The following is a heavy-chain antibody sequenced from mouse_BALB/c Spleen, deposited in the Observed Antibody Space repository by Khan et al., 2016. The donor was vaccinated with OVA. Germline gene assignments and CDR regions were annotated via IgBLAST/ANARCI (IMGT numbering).Heavy chain of an antibody. V-gene: IGHV1-7*01. D-gene: IGHD2-1*01. CDR3: TRRGQYGIFAY. Sequence: VQLKESGAELAKPGAPVKMSCKASGYTFTSYWMHWIKQRPGQGLEWIGYINPSTGYTEYNQKFKDKATLTTDKSSSTAYIQLSSLTSEDSAVYYWTRRGQYGIFAYWGQGTLVTVSA. CDR2: INPSTGYT. CDR1: GYTFTSYW. J-gene: IGHJ3*01.